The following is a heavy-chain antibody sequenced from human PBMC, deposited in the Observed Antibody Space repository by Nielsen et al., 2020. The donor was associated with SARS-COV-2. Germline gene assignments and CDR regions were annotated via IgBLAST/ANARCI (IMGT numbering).Heavy chain of an antibody. CDR1: EFTFSSTW. J-gene: IGHJ4*02. D-gene: IGHD1-26*01. CDR3: VLGGSYKGAY. V-gene: IGHV3-74*01. CDR2: INPSGSGT. Sequence: GESLKISCSASEFTFSSTWMDWVRQAPGQGLVWVSRINPSGSGTAYADSVKGRFAVSRDNAENTVVLQIHSLRVEDTAVYYAVLGGSYKGAYWGQGTLVTVSS.